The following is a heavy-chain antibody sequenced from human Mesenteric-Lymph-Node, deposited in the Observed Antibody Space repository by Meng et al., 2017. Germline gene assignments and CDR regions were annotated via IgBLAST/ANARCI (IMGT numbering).Heavy chain of an antibody. CDR1: GYTFTGYY. J-gene: IGHJ4*02. V-gene: IGHV1-2*02. CDR2: INPNSGGT. CDR3: ARSAGGNSDY. Sequence: ASVKVSCKASGYTFTGYYMHWVRQAPGQGLEWMGWINPNSGGTNYAQKFQGRVTMTRDTSTSTVYMELSSLRSEDTAVYYCARSAGGNSDYWGQGTLVTVSS. D-gene: IGHD3-10*01.